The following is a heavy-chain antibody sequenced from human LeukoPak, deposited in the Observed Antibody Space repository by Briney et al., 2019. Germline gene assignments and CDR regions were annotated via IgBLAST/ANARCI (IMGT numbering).Heavy chain of an antibody. Sequence: ASVKVSCKASGYTFTSYDINWVRQATGQGLEWMGWMNPNSGNTGYAQKFQGRVTITRNTSISTAYMELSSLRSEDTAVYYCARGAELRYFDWLLPARGPNWFDPWGQGTLVTVSS. CDR2: MNPNSGNT. CDR1: GYTFTSYD. CDR3: ARGAELRYFDWLLPARGPNWFDP. V-gene: IGHV1-8*03. J-gene: IGHJ5*02. D-gene: IGHD3-9*01.